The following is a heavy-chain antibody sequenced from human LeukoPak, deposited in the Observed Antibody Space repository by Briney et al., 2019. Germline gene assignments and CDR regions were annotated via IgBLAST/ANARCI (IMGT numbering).Heavy chain of an antibody. D-gene: IGHD2-2*01. CDR3: ARGCSNTSCLYYYYYMDV. J-gene: IGHJ6*03. Sequence: SETLSLTCTVSGGSIGTYYWSRIRQPPGKGLEWIGYIYYSGSTNYNPSLKSRVTISVDTSKNQFSLKLSSVTAADTAVYYCARGCSNTSCLYYYYYMDVWGKGTTVTVSS. CDR1: GGSIGTYY. V-gene: IGHV4-59*01. CDR2: IYYSGST.